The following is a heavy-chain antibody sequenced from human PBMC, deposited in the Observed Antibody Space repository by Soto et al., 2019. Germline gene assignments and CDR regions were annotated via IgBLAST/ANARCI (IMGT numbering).Heavy chain of an antibody. J-gene: IGHJ4*02. CDR1: GFTFSSYG. CDR3: AKPSVSGGYYFDY. CDR2: ISYDGSNK. Sequence: QVQLVESGGGVVQPGRSLRLSCAASGFTFSSYGMHWVRQAPGKGLVWVAIISYDGSNKYYADSVKGRFTISRDNSKNTLYLQMNSLRAEDTDVYYCAKPSVSGGYYFDYWVQGTLVTVSS. D-gene: IGHD2-15*01. V-gene: IGHV3-30*18.